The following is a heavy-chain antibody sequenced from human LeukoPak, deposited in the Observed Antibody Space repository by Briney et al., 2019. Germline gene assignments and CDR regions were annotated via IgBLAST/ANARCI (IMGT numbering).Heavy chain of an antibody. Sequence: QPGGSLRLSCAASGFTFSSYWMHWVRQAPGKGLVWVSRINSDGSSTSYADSVKGRFTISRDNAKNTLYLQMNSLRAEDTAVYYCAKVSRRSYYSLPFSAFDIWGQGTMVTVSS. D-gene: IGHD3-22*01. CDR2: INSDGSST. V-gene: IGHV3-74*01. J-gene: IGHJ3*02. CDR1: GFTFSSYW. CDR3: AKVSRRSYYSLPFSAFDI.